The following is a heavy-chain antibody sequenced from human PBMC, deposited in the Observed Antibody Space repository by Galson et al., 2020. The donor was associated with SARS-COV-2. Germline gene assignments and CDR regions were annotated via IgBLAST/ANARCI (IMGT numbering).Heavy chain of an antibody. J-gene: IGHJ5*02. Sequence: ETSQTLSLTCTIFAGAVSRYYLSWIRQPPGDGLEWIGSISTTVSTTFNPSLRSRASMSLDTSANQFSLRLSSVTAADTAIYFCARHVAPRVWFDPWGQGTLVTVSS. CDR3: ARHVAPRVWFDP. D-gene: IGHD2-21*01. CDR2: ISTTVST. CDR1: AGAVSRYY. V-gene: IGHV4-4*08.